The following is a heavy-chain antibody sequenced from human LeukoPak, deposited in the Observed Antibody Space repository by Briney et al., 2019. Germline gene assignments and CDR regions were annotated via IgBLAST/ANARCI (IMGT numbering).Heavy chain of an antibody. Sequence: PGGSLRLSCAASRIIFSNSAMSWVRQAPGKGLEWVSSMNSGGGRIYYADSVKGRFTSSRDNSKNTLYLQINSLRAEDTAVYYCAKWKYSNSGIDDYWGQGTLVTVSS. CDR1: RIIFSNSA. J-gene: IGHJ4*02. CDR3: AKWKYSNSGIDDY. D-gene: IGHD6-6*01. CDR2: MNSGGGRI. V-gene: IGHV3-23*01.